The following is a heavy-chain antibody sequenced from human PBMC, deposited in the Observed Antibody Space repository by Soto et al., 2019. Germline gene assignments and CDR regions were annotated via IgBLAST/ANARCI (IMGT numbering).Heavy chain of an antibody. Sequence: GGSLRLSCAVSGFTFGSYGMNWVRLIPGKGLEWVAYIKPDGSATYYVDSVKGRFTISRDNAKNSLYLQMNSLRVEDTSVYYCARAGYCGPGCYYYFDCWGQGTLVTVSS. CDR3: ARAGYCGPGCYYYFDC. V-gene: IGHV3-7*01. CDR1: GFTFGSYG. CDR2: IKPDGSAT. J-gene: IGHJ4*02. D-gene: IGHD2-21*02.